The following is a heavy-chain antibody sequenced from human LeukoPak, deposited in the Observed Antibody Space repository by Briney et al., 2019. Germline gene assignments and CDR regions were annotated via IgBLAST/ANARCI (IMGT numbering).Heavy chain of an antibody. Sequence: SVKVSCKASGGTFSSYAISWVRQAPGQGLEWMGRIIPIFGKANYAQKFQGRVTITADKSTSTAYMELSSLRSEDTAVYYCASWFRYCSGGSCYNGMDVWGQGTTVTVSS. CDR3: ASWFRYCSGGSCYNGMDV. J-gene: IGHJ6*02. D-gene: IGHD2-15*01. CDR2: IIPIFGKA. CDR1: GGTFSSYA. V-gene: IGHV1-69*04.